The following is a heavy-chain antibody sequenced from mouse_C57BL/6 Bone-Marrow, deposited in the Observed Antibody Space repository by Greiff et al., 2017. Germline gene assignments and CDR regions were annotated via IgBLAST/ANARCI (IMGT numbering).Heavy chain of an antibody. CDR1: GYTFTSYW. V-gene: IGHV1-74*01. CDR2: IHPSDSDT. Sequence: QVQLKQPGAELVKPGASVKVSCKASGYTFTSYWMHWVKQRPGQGLEWIGRIHPSDSDTNYNQKFKGKATLTVDKSSSTSYMQLSSLTSEDSAVYYCAIDYCSSYDWYFDVWGTGTTVTVSS. J-gene: IGHJ1*03. D-gene: IGHD1-1*01. CDR3: AIDYCSSYDWYFDV.